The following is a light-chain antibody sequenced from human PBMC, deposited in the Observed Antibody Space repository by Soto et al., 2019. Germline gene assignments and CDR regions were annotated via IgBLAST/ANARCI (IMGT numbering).Light chain of an antibody. CDR2: TNN. CDR1: TSNIARHT. V-gene: IGLV1-44*01. CDR3: AAWDDSLNGDV. J-gene: IGLJ1*01. Sequence: QSVLTQAPSASGTPGQRVTISCSGSTSNIARHTVNWYQQLPGTAPQLLIYTNNQRPSGVPDRFSGSKSGTSASLAISGLQSEDEADYYCAAWDDSLNGDVFGTGTKVTVL.